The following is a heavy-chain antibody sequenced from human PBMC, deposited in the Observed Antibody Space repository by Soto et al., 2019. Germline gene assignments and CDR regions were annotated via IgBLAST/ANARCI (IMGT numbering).Heavy chain of an antibody. V-gene: IGHV3-11*01. CDR2: ISNDGSSD. CDR3: ARDHAIGRTLERPD. Sequence: QVQLVESGGGLVKPGGSLRLSCAASGFTFSDYYMSWIRQAPGMGLEWISLISNDGSSDYYAYSVKGRFTISRDNAKNALYLQMNDLRVEDTAVYYWARDHAIGRTLERPDWGQGTLVIVSS. D-gene: IGHD3-3*01. J-gene: IGHJ4*02. CDR1: GFTFSDYY.